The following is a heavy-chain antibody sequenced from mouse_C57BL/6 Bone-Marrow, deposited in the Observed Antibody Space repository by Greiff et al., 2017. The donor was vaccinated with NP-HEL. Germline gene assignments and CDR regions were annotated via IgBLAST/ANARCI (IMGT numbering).Heavy chain of an antibody. CDR1: GYTFTSYW. CDR2: IHPNSGST. D-gene: IGHD2-2*01. Sequence: QVQLQQPGAELVKPGASVKLSCTASGYTFTSYWMHWVKQRPGQGLEWIGMIHPNSGSTNYNEKFKSKATLTVDKSSSTAYMQLSSLTSEDSAVYYCARERNGYVGIFAYWGQGTLVTVSA. V-gene: IGHV1-64*01. CDR3: ARERNGYVGIFAY. J-gene: IGHJ3*01.